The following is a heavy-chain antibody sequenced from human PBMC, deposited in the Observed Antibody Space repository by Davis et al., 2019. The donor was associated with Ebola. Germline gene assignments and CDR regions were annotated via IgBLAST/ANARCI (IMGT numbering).Heavy chain of an antibody. Sequence: PGGSLRLSCAASGFTFSSYGMHWVRQAPGKGLEWVAFIRYDGSNKYYADSVKGRFTIPRDNSKNTLYLQMNSLRAEDTAVYYCAKDLRLTHAFDIWGQGTMVTVSS. D-gene: IGHD1-14*01. CDR1: GFTFSSYG. CDR3: AKDLRLTHAFDI. CDR2: IRYDGSNK. J-gene: IGHJ3*02. V-gene: IGHV3-30*02.